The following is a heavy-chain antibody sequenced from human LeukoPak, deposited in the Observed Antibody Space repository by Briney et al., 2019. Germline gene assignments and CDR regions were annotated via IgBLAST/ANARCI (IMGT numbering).Heavy chain of an antibody. D-gene: IGHD3-10*01. CDR1: GYTFNNYY. CDR3: ARGGYGSGILNWFDP. J-gene: IGHJ5*02. CDR2: INPSGGTT. Sequence: ASVKVSCKASGYTFNNYYIHWARQAPGPGLEWMGIINPSGGTTSYAQKFRGRVTMPRDTSTSTVYMELSSLTSEDTAIYYCARGGYGSGILNWFDPWGQGTLVTVSS. V-gene: IGHV1-46*02.